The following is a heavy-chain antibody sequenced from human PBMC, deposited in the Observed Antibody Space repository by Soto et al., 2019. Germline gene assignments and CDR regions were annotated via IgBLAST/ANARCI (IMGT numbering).Heavy chain of an antibody. CDR3: AHFDWFIDY. J-gene: IGHJ4*02. V-gene: IGHV3-33*01. CDR1: GFTFSSYG. Sequence: PVGSLRLSCAASGFTFSSYGMHWVRQAPGKGLEWVSVIWYNGSNKYYADSVKGRFTISRDNSKNTLYLQMNSLRAEDTAVYYCAHFDWFIDYWGQGTLVTVSS. CDR2: IWYNGSNK. D-gene: IGHD3-9*01.